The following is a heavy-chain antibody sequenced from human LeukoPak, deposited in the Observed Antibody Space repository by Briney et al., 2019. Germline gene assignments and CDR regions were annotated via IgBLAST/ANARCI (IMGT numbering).Heavy chain of an antibody. V-gene: IGHV4-4*09. CDR2: IYTSGST. CDR1: GGSISTYY. J-gene: IGHJ3*02. D-gene: IGHD1-26*01. Sequence: SETLSLTCTVFGGSISTYYWSWIRQPPGKGLEWIGCIYTSGSTTYSPSLTSRVTMLIDTSRNQFSLKLTSVTAADTAVYYCARPQHTGSTNAFEIWGQGTMVAVSS. CDR3: ARPQHTGSTNAFEI.